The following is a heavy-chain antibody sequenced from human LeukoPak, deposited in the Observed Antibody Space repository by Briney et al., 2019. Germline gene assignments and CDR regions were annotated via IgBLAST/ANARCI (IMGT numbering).Heavy chain of an antibody. D-gene: IGHD3-22*01. CDR2: ITGSGASK. CDR3: AMAYYYDSSGYYNYFDY. Sequence: PGGSLRLSCAASGFTFSNYAMSWVRQAPGKGLEWVSAITGSGASKEYADSVKGRFTISRDTSKNTVYLQMNSLRDEDTAVYYCAMAYYYDSSGYYNYFDYWGQGTLVTVSS. V-gene: IGHV3-23*01. CDR1: GFTFSNYA. J-gene: IGHJ4*02.